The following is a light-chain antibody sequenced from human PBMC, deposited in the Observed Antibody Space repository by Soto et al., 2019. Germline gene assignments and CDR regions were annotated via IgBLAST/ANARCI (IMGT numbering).Light chain of an antibody. Sequence: DIQMTQSPSTLSASVGDRVTITCRASQSISSWLAWYQQKPVKAPKLLIYDASSLESGDPSRFSGSGSDTEFTLTINNLQPDDFATYHCQQYNRYSLTFGGGTKVEIK. CDR2: DAS. CDR3: QQYNRYSLT. J-gene: IGKJ4*01. CDR1: QSISSW. V-gene: IGKV1-5*01.